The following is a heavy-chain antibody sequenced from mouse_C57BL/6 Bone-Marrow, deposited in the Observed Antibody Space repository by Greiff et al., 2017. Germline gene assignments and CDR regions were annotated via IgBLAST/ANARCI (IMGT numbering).Heavy chain of an antibody. CDR2: INPYNGGT. V-gene: IGHV1-19*01. D-gene: IGHD1-1*01. J-gene: IGHJ1*03. Sequence: VQLQQSGPVLVKPGASVKMSCKASGYTFTDYYMNWVKQSHGKSLEWIGVINPYNGGTSYNQKFKGKATLTVDKSSSTAYMELNRLTSEDSAVYYCAREITTVVATPLYWYFDVWGTGTTVTVSS. CDR1: GYTFTDYY. CDR3: AREITTVVATPLYWYFDV.